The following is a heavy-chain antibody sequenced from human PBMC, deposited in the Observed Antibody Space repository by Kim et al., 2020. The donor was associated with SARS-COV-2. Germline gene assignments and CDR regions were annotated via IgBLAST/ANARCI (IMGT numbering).Heavy chain of an antibody. Sequence: VQGRFTISRDNSKITLYLQMNSLRAEDTAVYYCARDRGDVVVVAATHLGYWGQGTLVTVSS. D-gene: IGHD2-15*01. CDR3: ARDRGDVVVVAATHLGY. V-gene: IGHV3-30*01. J-gene: IGHJ4*02.